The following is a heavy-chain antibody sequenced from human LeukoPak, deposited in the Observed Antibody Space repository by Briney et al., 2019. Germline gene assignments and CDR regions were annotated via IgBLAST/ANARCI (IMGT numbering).Heavy chain of an antibody. D-gene: IGHD3-10*01. Sequence: GSLRLSCAASGFTFSGYAMSWVRQPPRKGLEWIGEIYHGGSTNFNPSLKSRVTISVDRSNNQFSLRLTSVTAADTAVYYCARGEEHGSGTVHFDYWGQGTLVTVSS. CDR3: ARGEEHGSGTVHFDY. J-gene: IGHJ4*02. V-gene: IGHV4-4*02. CDR2: IYHGGST. CDR1: GFTFSGYAM.